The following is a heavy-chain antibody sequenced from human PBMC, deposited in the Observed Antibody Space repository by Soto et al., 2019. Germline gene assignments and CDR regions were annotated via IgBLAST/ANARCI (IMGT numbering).Heavy chain of an antibody. D-gene: IGHD6-19*01. J-gene: IGHJ4*02. V-gene: IGHV1-3*05. CDR2: INAGNGNT. CDR3: AVAVAVAADFDY. Sequence: QVQLVQSGAEEKKPGASVKVSCKASGYTFTGYAMHWVRQAPGQRLAWMGWINAGNGNTKYSQKFQGRVTITRDTSASTAYMERSSLRSEDTAVYYCAVAVAVAADFDYWGQGTLVTVSS. CDR1: GYTFTGYA.